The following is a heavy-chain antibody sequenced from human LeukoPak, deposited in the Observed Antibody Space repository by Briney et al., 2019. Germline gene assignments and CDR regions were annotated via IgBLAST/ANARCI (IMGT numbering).Heavy chain of an antibody. J-gene: IGHJ4*02. CDR2: ISGGGGST. CDR3: AKASSSWYMDYFDY. CDR1: GFTFSSYA. V-gene: IGHV3-23*01. Sequence: GGTVRLSCGASGFTFSSYAMSWVRQAPGKGLEWVSAISGGGGSTYYADSVKGRFTISRDNSKNTLYLQMNSLRAEDTAVYYCAKASSSWYMDYFDYWGQGTLVTVSS. D-gene: IGHD6-13*01.